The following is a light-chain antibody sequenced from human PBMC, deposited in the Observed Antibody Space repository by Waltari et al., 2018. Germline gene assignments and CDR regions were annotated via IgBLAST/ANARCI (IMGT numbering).Light chain of an antibody. CDR2: AAS. Sequence: DIQLTQSPSFLSASVGDRVPITFRASQGVTTYLAWYQQKPGKAPKLLIYAASTLQSGVPSRFSGSGSGTDFTLAISSLQPEDFATYYCQQVNTYPLTFGGGTKVEIK. V-gene: IGKV1-9*01. J-gene: IGKJ4*01. CDR1: QGVTTY. CDR3: QQVNTYPLT.